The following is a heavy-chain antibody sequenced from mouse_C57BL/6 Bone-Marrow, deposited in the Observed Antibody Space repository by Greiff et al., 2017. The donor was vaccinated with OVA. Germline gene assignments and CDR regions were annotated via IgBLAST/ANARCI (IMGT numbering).Heavy chain of an antibody. V-gene: IGHV2-9-1*01. CDR3: ARNWEDLLWYNWYFDV. J-gene: IGHJ1*03. Sequence: VNVVESGPGLVAPSQSLSITCTVSGFSLTSYAISWVRQPPGKGLEWLGVIWTGGGTNYNSALKSRLSISKDNSKSQVFLKMNSLQTDDTARYYCARNWEDLLWYNWYFDVWGTGTTVTVSS. CDR1: GFSLTSYA. CDR2: IWTGGGT. D-gene: IGHD2-1*01.